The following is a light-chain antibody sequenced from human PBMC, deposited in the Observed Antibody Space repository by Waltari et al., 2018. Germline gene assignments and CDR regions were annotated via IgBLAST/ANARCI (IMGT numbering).Light chain of an antibody. CDR1: SSDGGGYTY. Sequence: QSALTQPASVSGSPGQSITISCTGTSSDGGGYTYVAWYQQHPGTTPQLIIFDVIRRPSGVSHRFSGSKSGNTASLTISGLQAEDEADYYCGSYTTRATHVFGIGTKVTVL. CDR3: GSYTTRATHV. J-gene: IGLJ1*01. V-gene: IGLV2-14*03. CDR2: DVI.